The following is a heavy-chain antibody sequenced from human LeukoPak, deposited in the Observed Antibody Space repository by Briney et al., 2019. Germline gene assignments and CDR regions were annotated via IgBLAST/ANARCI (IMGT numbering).Heavy chain of an antibody. CDR3: ARGVTIFGAVISHYYYYMDV. V-gene: IGHV1-8*03. CDR2: MNPNSGNT. Sequence: ASVKVSCKASGYTFTSYDINWVRQATGQGLEWMGWMNPNSGNTGYAQKFQGRVTITRNTSISTAYMELSSLRSEDTAVYYCARGVTIFGAVISHYYYYMDVWGKGTTVTVSS. J-gene: IGHJ6*03. D-gene: IGHD3-3*01. CDR1: GYTFTSYD.